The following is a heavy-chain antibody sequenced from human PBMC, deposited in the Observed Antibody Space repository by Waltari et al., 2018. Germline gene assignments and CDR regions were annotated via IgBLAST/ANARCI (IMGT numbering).Heavy chain of an antibody. Sequence: EVQLVESGGGLVKPGGSLRLSCAASGLHFSSYSMNWVRQAPGKGLEWVSSISSSSSYIYYADSVKGRFTISRDNAKNSLYLQMNSLRAEDTAVYYCASRITMVQGDDYWGQGTLVTVSS. CDR1: GLHFSSYS. D-gene: IGHD3-10*01. V-gene: IGHV3-21*01. CDR3: ASRITMVQGDDY. J-gene: IGHJ4*02. CDR2: ISSSSSYI.